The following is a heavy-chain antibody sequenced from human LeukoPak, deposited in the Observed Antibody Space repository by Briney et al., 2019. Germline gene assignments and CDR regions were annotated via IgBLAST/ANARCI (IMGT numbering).Heavy chain of an antibody. CDR1: GYIFTSYW. CDR3: ARLGVRQLAHRGAFDI. V-gene: IGHV5-51*01. CDR2: IYPGDSDT. D-gene: IGHD6-6*01. J-gene: IGHJ3*02. Sequence: GESLKISCKGSGYIFTSYWIGWVRQMPGKGLEWMGIIYPGDSDTRYNPSFQGQVTISADKSISTAYLQWSSLKASDTAMYYCARLGVRQLAHRGAFDIWGQGTMVTVSS.